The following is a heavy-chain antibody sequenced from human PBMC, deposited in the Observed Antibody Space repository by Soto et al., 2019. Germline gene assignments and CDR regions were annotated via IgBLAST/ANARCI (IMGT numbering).Heavy chain of an antibody. D-gene: IGHD3-3*01. CDR3: ARPYYHFWSGFAFAFDI. V-gene: IGHV1-69*01. CDR1: GGTFSSYA. Sequence: QVQLVQSGAEVKKPGSSVKVSCKASGGTFSSYAISWVRQAPGQGLEWMGGIIPIFGTANYAQKFQGRVTITADESTSTAYMELSSLRSEDTAVYYCARPYYHFWSGFAFAFDIWGQGTMVTVSS. CDR2: IIPIFGTA. J-gene: IGHJ3*02.